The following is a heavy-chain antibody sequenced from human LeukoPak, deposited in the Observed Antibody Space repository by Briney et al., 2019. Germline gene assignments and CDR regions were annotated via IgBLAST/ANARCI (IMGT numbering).Heavy chain of an antibody. CDR1: GYTFTSYG. D-gene: IGHD6-13*01. CDR3: PRPRPGIETSFDY. J-gene: IGHJ4*02. Sequence: AAVKVSCKASGYTFTSYGISWVRQAPGQGLEWMGWIGAYNGNTNYAQKLQGRGTMTTATATSTAYMELRRLRSEDTAVSYCPRPRPGIETSFDYWGQGTLVTVSS. CDR2: IGAYNGNT. V-gene: IGHV1-18*01.